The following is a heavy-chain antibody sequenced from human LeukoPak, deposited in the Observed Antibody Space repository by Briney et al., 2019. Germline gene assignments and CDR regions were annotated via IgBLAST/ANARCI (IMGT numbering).Heavy chain of an antibody. J-gene: IGHJ4*02. D-gene: IGHD3-22*01. CDR2: IYYSGST. CDR3: ASPGPYYSETSGYLVF. V-gene: IGHV4-59*01. Sequence: PSETLSLTSTVSGGSISSYYWSWIRRPPGKVLEWIGYIYYSGSTYYNPSLKSRATFSEDTSKNHFSLSLSAVTAADTAVYYCASPGPYYSETSGYLVFWGQGILVTVSS. CDR1: GGSISSYY.